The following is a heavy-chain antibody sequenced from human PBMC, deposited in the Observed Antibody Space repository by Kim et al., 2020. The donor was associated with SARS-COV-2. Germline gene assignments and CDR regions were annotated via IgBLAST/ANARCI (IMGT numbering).Heavy chain of an antibody. CDR3: ARDVGGSREGYKPACDI. J-gene: IGHJ3*02. CDR1: DGSISSYY. Sequence: SETLSLTCTVSDGSISSYYWSWIRQPPGKGLEWMGFIYYTGSTNYNPSLTSRVTISVDTSKNQFSLKLGSGTAADTAVYYYARDVGGSREGYKPACDIWGQGTMDTVS. D-gene: IGHD2-2*01. CDR2: IYYTGST. V-gene: IGHV4-59*01.